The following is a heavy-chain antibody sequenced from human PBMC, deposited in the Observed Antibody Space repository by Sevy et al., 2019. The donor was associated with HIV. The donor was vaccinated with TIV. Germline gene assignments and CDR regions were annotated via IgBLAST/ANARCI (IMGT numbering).Heavy chain of an antibody. CDR2: MYYYGNT. J-gene: IGHJ6*02. CDR1: GDSVSSGSYH. D-gene: IGHD5-18*01. Sequence: SETLSLTCTVSGDSVSSGSYHWSWIRQPPGMGLEWIGYMYYYGNTNLNPSLRSRVTMSVDTSENQFSLKLSSVTAADTAVYYCARRRTALVAGHYYGLDVWGQGTTVTVSS. CDR3: ARRRTALVAGHYYGLDV. V-gene: IGHV4-61*01.